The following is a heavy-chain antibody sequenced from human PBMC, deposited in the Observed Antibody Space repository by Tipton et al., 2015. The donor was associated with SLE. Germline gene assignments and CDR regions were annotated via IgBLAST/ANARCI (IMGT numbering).Heavy chain of an antibody. CDR1: GGSISSYY. J-gene: IGHJ6*02. CDR2: VYYSGST. Sequence: TLSLTCTASGGSISSYYWSWIRQPPGKGLEWIGYVYYSGSTNYNPSLKSRVTISVDTSKNQFSLKLSSVTAADTAVYYCAREGLDRYYYYGMDVWGQGTTVTVSS. D-gene: IGHD6-19*01. CDR3: AREGLDRYYYYGMDV. V-gene: IGHV4-59*01.